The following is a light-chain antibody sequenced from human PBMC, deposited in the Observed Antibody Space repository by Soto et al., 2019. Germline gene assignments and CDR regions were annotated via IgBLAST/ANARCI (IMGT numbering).Light chain of an antibody. V-gene: IGLV2-14*03. CDR3: SSYTSTNTLFV. CDR2: DVS. Sequence: QSVLTQPASVSGSPVHSIPISCTGTSSEVGFYNYVSWYQHHPGKAPKLMIYDVSNRPSGVSDRFSGSKSGNTASLTISGLQADDEADYYCSSYTSTNTLFVFGTGTKV. J-gene: IGLJ1*01. CDR1: SSEVGFYNY.